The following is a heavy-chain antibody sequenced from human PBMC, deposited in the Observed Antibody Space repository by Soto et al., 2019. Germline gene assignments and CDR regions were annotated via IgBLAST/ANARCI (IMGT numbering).Heavy chain of an antibody. J-gene: IGHJ4*02. V-gene: IGHV3-9*01. CDR3: AKDLAYSSSGNFDY. CDR2: ISWNSGSI. CDR1: GFTFDDYA. Sequence: GGSLSLSCAASGFTFDDYAMHWVRQTPGKGLEWVSGISWNSGSIGHADSVKGRFTISRDNAKNSLYLQMNSLRAEDTALYYCAKDLAYSSSGNFDYWGQGTLVTVSS. D-gene: IGHD6-13*01.